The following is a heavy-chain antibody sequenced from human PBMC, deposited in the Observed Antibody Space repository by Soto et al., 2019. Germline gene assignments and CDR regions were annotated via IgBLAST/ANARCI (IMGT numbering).Heavy chain of an antibody. CDR3: AKRSGYGYWIFDY. CDR2: IYPGDSDT. CDR1: GYSFTTFW. Sequence: GASLKISCKGSGYSFTTFWIGSVRQIPGKGLEWMAMIYPGDSDTKYGPSFQGQVTISADNSISTAYLQLNSLKALDTAMYYCAKRSGYGYWIFDYWGQGTLVTVS. D-gene: IGHD3-3*01. J-gene: IGHJ4*02. V-gene: IGHV5-51*01.